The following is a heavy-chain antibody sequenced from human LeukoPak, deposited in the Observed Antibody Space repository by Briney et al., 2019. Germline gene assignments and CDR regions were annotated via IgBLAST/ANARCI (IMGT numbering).Heavy chain of an antibody. D-gene: IGHD2-15*01. CDR2: ISSSGSAI. CDR1: GFPLSSYS. J-gene: IGHJ4*02. CDR3: VRVKGSYFDY. V-gene: IGHV3-48*01. Sequence: GGSLRLSCAASGFPLSSYSINWVRQAPGKGLEWVSYISSSGSAIYYVDSVKGRFTVSRDNAKNSLFLQMNSPRAEDTAVYYCVRVKGSYFDYWGQGALVTVSP.